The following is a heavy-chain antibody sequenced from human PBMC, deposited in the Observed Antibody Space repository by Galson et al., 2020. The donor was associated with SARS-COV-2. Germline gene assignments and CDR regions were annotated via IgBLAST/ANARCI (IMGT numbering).Heavy chain of an antibody. CDR3: ARGGRRPIMVLYYCYLNMYA. CDR1: GGSLSDYS. Sequence: SQTLSLPCAVYGGSLSDYSWTWVRQPPGKGLEWIGEISHSGSTNYSPPLTSRVFMSTDTSKNQFSLKLRCVTAADTAVYYCARGGRRPIMVLYYCYLNMYAWGEGTTGTVSS. V-gene: IGHV4-34*01. CDR2: ISHSGST. D-gene: IGHD2-8*01. J-gene: IGHJ6*03.